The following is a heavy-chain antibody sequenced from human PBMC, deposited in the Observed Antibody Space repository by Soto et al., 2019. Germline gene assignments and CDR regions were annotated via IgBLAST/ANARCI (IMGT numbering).Heavy chain of an antibody. Sequence: PGGSMRLSCAASGFTFSSYWMSWVRQAPGKGLEWVANIKQDGSEKYYVDSVKGRFTISRDNAKNSLYLQMNSLRAEDTAVYYCAREDIVVVPAAPGVYPYFDYWGQGTLVTVSS. V-gene: IGHV3-7*01. CDR3: AREDIVVVPAAPGVYPYFDY. CDR1: GFTFSSYW. J-gene: IGHJ4*02. CDR2: IKQDGSEK. D-gene: IGHD2-2*01.